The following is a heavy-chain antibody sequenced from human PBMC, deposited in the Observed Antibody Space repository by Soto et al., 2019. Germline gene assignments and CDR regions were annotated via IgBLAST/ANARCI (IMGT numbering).Heavy chain of an antibody. CDR1: GFTFSSYA. D-gene: IGHD3-3*01. V-gene: IGHV3-23*01. CDR3: ARPKDITIFGVVELNWFDP. Sequence: EVQLLESGGGLVQPGGSLRLSCAASGFTFSSYAMSWVRQAPGKGLEWVSAISGSGGSTYYADSVKGRFTISRDNSKNTLDLQMNSLRAEDTAVYYCARPKDITIFGVVELNWFDPWGQGTLVTVSS. CDR2: ISGSGGST. J-gene: IGHJ5*02.